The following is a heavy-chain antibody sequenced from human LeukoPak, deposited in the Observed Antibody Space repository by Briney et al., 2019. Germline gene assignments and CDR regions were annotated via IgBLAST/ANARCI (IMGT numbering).Heavy chain of an antibody. J-gene: IGHJ6*02. CDR1: GGTFSSYT. Sequence: SVKVSCKASGGTFSSYTISWVRPAPGQGLEWMGRIIPILGIANYAQKFQGRVTITADKSTSTAYMELSSLRSEDTAVYYCSFGAPIYYYGMDVWAQGTTVTVSS. CDR2: IIPILGIA. CDR3: SFGAPIYYYGMDV. V-gene: IGHV1-69*02. D-gene: IGHD3-10*01.